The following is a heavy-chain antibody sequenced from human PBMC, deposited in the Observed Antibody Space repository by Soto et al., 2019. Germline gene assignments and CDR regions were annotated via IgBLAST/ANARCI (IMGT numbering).Heavy chain of an antibody. D-gene: IGHD6-13*01. CDR2: IYYSGST. Sequence: SETLSLTCTVSGGSISSYYWSWIRQPPGKGLEWIGYIYYSGSTNYNPSLKSRVTISVDTSKNQFSLKLSSVTAADTAVYYCARDLVVIAASGTCYCGQGTRVTVS. J-gene: IGHJ4*02. CDR3: ARDLVVIAASGTCY. V-gene: IGHV4-59*01. CDR1: GGSISSYY.